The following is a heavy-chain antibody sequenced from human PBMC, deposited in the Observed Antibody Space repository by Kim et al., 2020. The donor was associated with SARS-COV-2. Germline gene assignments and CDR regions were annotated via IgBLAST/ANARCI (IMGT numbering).Heavy chain of an antibody. CDR3: ARVSSGWAFDY. Sequence: GGSLRLSCAASGFTFSDHSMDWVRQAPGKGLEWVGRIRKKANSYTTEYAASVKGRFTISRDDSKNSLYLQMNSLETEDTAVYYCARVSSGWAFDYWGQGTLVTVSS. V-gene: IGHV3-72*01. CDR2: IRKKANSYTT. CDR1: GFTFSDHS. D-gene: IGHD6-19*01. J-gene: IGHJ4*02.